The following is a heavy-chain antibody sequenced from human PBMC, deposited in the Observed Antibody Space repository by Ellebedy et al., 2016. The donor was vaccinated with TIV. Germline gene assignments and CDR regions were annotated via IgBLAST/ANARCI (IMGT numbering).Heavy chain of an antibody. V-gene: IGHV3-33*08. J-gene: IGHJ4*02. CDR2: IWYDGSNT. CDR3: AVGFSSGY. CDR1: GFTFSTYN. Sequence: PGGSLRLSCAASGFTFSTYNMHWVRQASGKGLEWVAVIWYDGSNTQYADSVKGRFTMSRDNSKNMVYLQMNSLRAEDTAVYYCAVGFSSGYWGQGTLVTISS. D-gene: IGHD6-19*01.